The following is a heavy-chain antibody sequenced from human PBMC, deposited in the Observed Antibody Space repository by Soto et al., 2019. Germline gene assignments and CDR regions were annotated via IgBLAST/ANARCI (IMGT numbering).Heavy chain of an antibody. Sequence: QVQLQESGPGLVKPSETLSLTCTVSGDSVSSYKWSWIRQTPGKGLEWIGYIDNNGGTSYNPSLRRRVTMSVDTSTRQFSLRLNSVTGGDAAVYYGVRQGFGALHGLVDVWGQGTTVTVSS. J-gene: IGHJ6*02. CDR3: VRQGFGALHGLVDV. D-gene: IGHD3-10*01. CDR2: IDNNGGT. V-gene: IGHV4-59*02. CDR1: GDSVSSYK.